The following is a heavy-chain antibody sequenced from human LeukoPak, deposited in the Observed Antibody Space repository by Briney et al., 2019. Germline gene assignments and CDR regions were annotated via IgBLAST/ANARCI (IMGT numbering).Heavy chain of an antibody. Sequence: GGSLRLSCAASGFTFSNCAMSWVRQAPGKGLEWVSAISSGGSSTYYADAVKGRFTISRDNSKNTLYLQMNSLRGEDTAVYYCAKRGHYDTSGHYAAFDYWGQGTLVTVSS. CDR1: GFTFSNCA. J-gene: IGHJ4*02. V-gene: IGHV3-23*01. CDR2: ISSGGSST. D-gene: IGHD3-22*01. CDR3: AKRGHYDTSGHYAAFDY.